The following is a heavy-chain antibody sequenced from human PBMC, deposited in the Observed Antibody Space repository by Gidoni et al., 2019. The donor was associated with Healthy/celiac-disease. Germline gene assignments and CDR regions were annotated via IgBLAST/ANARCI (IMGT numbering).Heavy chain of an antibody. CDR3: ARDLKYQLPWDYYYGMDV. CDR2: INHSGST. Sequence: QVQLQQWGAGLLKPSETLSLICAVSGGSFSGYYWSWIRQPPGKGLEWIGEINHSGSTNYNPSIKSRVTISVDTSKNQFSLKLSSVTAADTAVYYCARDLKYQLPWDYYYGMDVWGQGTTVTVSS. J-gene: IGHJ6*02. V-gene: IGHV4-34*01. CDR1: GGSFSGYY. D-gene: IGHD2-2*01.